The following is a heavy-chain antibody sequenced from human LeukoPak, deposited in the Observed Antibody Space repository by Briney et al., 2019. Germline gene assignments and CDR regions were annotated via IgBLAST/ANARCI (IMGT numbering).Heavy chain of an antibody. V-gene: IGHV4-59*01. CDR2: IYYSGST. Sequence: SETLSLTCTVSGGSISSYYWSWIRQPPGKGLEWIGYIYYSGSTNYNPSLKSRVTISVDTSKNQFSLKLSSVTAADTAVYHCARSRGWFDPWGQGTLVTVSS. CDR3: ARSRGWFDP. J-gene: IGHJ5*02. CDR1: GGSISSYY. D-gene: IGHD3-10*01.